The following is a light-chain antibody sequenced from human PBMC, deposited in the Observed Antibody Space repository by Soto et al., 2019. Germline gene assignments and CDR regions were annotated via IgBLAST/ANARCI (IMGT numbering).Light chain of an antibody. CDR3: QHRSNWPT. J-gene: IGKJ5*01. Sequence: EIVLTQSPATLSLSPGERATLSCRASQSVSRYLAWYQQKPGQAPRLLIYDASNRATGIPARVSGSGSGTDFTLTISSLEPEGFAVYYCQHRSNWPTFGQGTRLEIK. CDR2: DAS. V-gene: IGKV3-11*01. CDR1: QSVSRY.